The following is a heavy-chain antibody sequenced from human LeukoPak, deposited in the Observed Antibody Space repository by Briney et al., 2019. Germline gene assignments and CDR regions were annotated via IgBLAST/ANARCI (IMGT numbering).Heavy chain of an antibody. Sequence: PSETLSLTCTVSGGSISSSSYYWGWIRQPPGKGLEWIGSIYYSGSTYYNPSLKSRVTISVDTSKNQFSLTLSSVTAADTAVYYCARIQRLGYCSSTSCYKRVLFDYWGQGTLVTVSS. CDR3: ARIQRLGYCSSTSCYKRVLFDY. D-gene: IGHD2-2*02. V-gene: IGHV4-39*07. J-gene: IGHJ4*02. CDR2: IYYSGST. CDR1: GGSISSSSYY.